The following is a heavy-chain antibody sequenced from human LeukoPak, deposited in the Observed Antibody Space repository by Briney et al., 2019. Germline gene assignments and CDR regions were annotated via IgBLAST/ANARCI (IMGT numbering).Heavy chain of an antibody. V-gene: IGHV3-23*01. J-gene: IGHJ6*03. CDR2: ISGFGGGA. CDR1: GFTFSDYA. CDR3: AKVYYDILTGYYIGYYYYMDV. Sequence: PGGSLRLSCVASGFTFSDYAMNWVRQAPGKGLEWVSSISGFGGGADYADSVKGRFTISRDNSKNTLYLQMNSLRAEDTAVYYCAKVYYDILTGYYIGYYYYMDVWGKGTTVTVSS. D-gene: IGHD3-9*01.